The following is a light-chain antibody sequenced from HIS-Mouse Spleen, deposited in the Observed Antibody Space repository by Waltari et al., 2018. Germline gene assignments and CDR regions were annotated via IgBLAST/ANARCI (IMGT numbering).Light chain of an antibody. V-gene: IGLV3-19*01. CDR1: SLRSYY. CDR2: GKN. CDR3: NSRDSSGNHVV. J-gene: IGLJ2*01. Sequence: SSELTQDPAVSVALGQTVRITCQGDSLRSYYASWYQQKPGQAPVLVIYGKNNRPSGLPDRFSGSSSGNTASVTITGAQAEDEADYYCNSRDSSGNHVVFGGGTKLTVL.